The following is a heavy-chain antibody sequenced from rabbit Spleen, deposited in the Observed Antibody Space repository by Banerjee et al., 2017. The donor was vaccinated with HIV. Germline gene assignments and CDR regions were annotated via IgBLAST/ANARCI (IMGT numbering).Heavy chain of an antibody. Sequence: QSLEESGGDLVKPGASLTLTCTASGFSFSSSDYMCWVRQAPGKGLEWIACIDSGGSGSAAYANWAKGRFTISKTSSTTVTLQMTSLTVADTATYFCARDAGSGAYIDVYFDLWGPGTLVTVS. CDR3: ARDAGSGAYIDVYFDL. V-gene: IGHV1S40*01. CDR1: GFSFSSSDY. D-gene: IGHD8-1*01. CDR2: IDSGGSGSA. J-gene: IGHJ4*01.